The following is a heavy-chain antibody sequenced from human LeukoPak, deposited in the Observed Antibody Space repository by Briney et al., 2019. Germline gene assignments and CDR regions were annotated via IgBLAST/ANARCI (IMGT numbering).Heavy chain of an antibody. V-gene: IGHV1-18*01. CDR2: ISAYNGNT. Sequence: ASVKVSCKASGYTFTSYGISWVRQAPGQGLEWMGWISAYNGNTNYAQKFQGRVTMTRDTSISTAYMELSRLRSDDTAVYYCARDSGGAISSIATPEDAFDIWGQGTMVTVSS. CDR3: ARDSGGAISSIATPEDAFDI. D-gene: IGHD6-6*01. J-gene: IGHJ3*02. CDR1: GYTFTSYG.